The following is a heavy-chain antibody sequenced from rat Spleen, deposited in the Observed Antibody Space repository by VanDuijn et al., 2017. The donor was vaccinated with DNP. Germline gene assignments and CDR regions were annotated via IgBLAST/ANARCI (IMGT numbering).Heavy chain of an antibody. D-gene: IGHD1-6*01. J-gene: IGHJ2*01. Sequence: EVQLVESGGGLVQPGRSMKLSCAASGFSFSDYYMAWVRQAPKKGLEWVASISTSGGSTYYRDSVKGRFTVSRDNAKSTLYLQMDSLRSEDTATYYCARQDGSYYFDYWGQGVMVTVSS. CDR2: ISTSGGST. CDR1: GFSFSDYY. V-gene: IGHV5-25*01. CDR3: ARQDGSYYFDY.